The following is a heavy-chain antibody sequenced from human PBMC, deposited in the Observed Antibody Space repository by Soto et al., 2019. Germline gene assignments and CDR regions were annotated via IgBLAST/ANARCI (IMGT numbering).Heavy chain of an antibody. CDR1: GDSISSSSFY. V-gene: IGHV4-39*01. CDR3: AGYTMFRGLAT. J-gene: IGHJ5*02. D-gene: IGHD3-10*01. Sequence: QLQLQESGPGLVKPSETLSLTCTVSGDSISSSSFYWGWIRQPPGKGLEWIGSISYTESTYYNPSLKSRVTISVDPAENQFSLRLSSVTAADTAVYYCAGYTMFRGLATWGQGTLVTVSS. CDR2: ISYTEST.